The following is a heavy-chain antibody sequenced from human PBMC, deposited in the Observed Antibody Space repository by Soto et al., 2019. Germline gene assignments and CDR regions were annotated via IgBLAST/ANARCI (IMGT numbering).Heavy chain of an antibody. CDR3: AKSYGDTWKLYYFDY. Sequence: EVQLLESGGGLVQPGGSLRISCAASGFTFSKYSMSWVRQAPGKGLEWVSGISGIGGSTYYADSVKCRFTISRDNSKNTLYLQMNSLRAEDTAVYSCAKSYGDTWKLYYFDYWGQGTLVTVSS. D-gene: IGHD1-20*01. CDR2: ISGIGGST. J-gene: IGHJ4*02. CDR1: GFTFSKYS. V-gene: IGHV3-23*01.